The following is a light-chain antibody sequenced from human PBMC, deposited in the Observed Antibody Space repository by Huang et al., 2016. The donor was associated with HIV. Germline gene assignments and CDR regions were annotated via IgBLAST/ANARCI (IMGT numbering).Light chain of an antibody. Sequence: EIVLTQSPGTLSLSPGERATLSCRASQSVSSNYLAWYQRKAGQAPRLLIFGTSSRATGIPDRFSGSGSGTDFTLTIDRLEPEDFAVYYCQQYGKAPWTFGQGTKVEIK. CDR3: QQYGKAPWT. V-gene: IGKV3-20*01. CDR2: GTS. CDR1: QSVSSNY. J-gene: IGKJ1*01.